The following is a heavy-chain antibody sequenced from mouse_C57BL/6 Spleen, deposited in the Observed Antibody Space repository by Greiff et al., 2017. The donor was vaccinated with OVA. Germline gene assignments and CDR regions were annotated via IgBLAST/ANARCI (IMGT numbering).Heavy chain of an antibody. CDR2: IDPSDSYT. Sequence: VQLQQPGAELVKPGASVKLSCKASGYTFTSYWMQWVKQRPGQGLEWIGEIDPSDSYTNYNQKFKGKATLTVDTSSSTAYMQLSSLTSEDSAVYYCARYQSLFAYWGQGTLVTVSA. V-gene: IGHV1-50*01. CDR3: ARYQSLFAY. J-gene: IGHJ3*01. CDR1: GYTFTSYW.